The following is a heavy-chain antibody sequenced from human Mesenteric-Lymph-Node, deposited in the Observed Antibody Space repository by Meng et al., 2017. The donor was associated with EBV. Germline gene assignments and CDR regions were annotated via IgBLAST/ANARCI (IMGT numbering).Heavy chain of an antibody. V-gene: IGHV4-4*02. Sequence: QVQLRRWGPGLVKPSGTLALTCAVSSGSISNSNWWSWVRQPPGKGLQWIGEIFHSGGTNYNPSLKSRVTISVDKSKNQFSLKVNSLTAADTAVYYCARITFGGAIGDWGQGTLVTVSS. CDR2: IFHSGGT. CDR1: SGSISNSNW. CDR3: ARITFGGAIGD. J-gene: IGHJ4*02. D-gene: IGHD3-16*02.